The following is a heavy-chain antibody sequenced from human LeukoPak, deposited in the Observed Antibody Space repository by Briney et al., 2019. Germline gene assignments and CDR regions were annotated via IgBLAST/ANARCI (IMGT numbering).Heavy chain of an antibody. CDR3: AKDQYDFWSAPRERYYYYYMDV. J-gene: IGHJ6*03. V-gene: IGHV3-66*02. CDR2: IYGGGST. CDR1: GITVTRNY. D-gene: IGHD3-3*01. Sequence: GGSLRLSCAASGITVTRNYMSWVRQAPGKGLEWVSVIYGGGSTYYADSVKGRFTISRDNSKNTLYLQMNSLRAEDTAVYYCAKDQYDFWSAPRERYYYYYMDVWGKGTTVTVSS.